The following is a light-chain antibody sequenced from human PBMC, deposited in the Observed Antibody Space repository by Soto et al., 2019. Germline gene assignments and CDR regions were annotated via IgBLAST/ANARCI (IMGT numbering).Light chain of an antibody. Sequence: EIVRTQSHGTLSVSPGERATLSCRAGQGVTTNFAWYQQISGQSPRLLIYDVFIGATGVPARFSGTGSETDFTLTISGLQSEDSAVYFCQQYNNWPFSFGQGTRLEI. CDR3: QQYNNWPFS. CDR1: QGVTTN. J-gene: IGKJ5*01. CDR2: DVF. V-gene: IGKV3-15*01.